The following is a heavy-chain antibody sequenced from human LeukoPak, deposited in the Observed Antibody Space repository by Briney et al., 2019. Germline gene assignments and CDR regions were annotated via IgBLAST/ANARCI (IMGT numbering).Heavy chain of an antibody. D-gene: IGHD2-15*01. CDR2: ISSSSSYI. V-gene: IGHV3-21*01. CDR1: GFTFSSYS. CDR3: ARGTRVAANLHTA. J-gene: IGHJ5*02. Sequence: GGSLRLSCAASGFTFSSYSMNWVRQAPGKGLEWVSSISSSSSYIYYADSVKGRFAISRDNAKNSLYLQMNSLRAEDTAVYYCARGTRVAANLHTAWGQGTLVTVSS.